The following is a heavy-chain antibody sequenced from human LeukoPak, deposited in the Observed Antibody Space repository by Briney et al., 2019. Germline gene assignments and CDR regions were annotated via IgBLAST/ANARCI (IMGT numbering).Heavy chain of an antibody. V-gene: IGHV1-69*13. D-gene: IGHD5-18*01. CDR1: GGTFSSYA. CDR2: IIPIFGTA. J-gene: IGHJ4*02. Sequence: SVKVSCKASGGTFSSYAISWVRQAPGQGLEWMGGIIPIFGTANYAQKFQGRVTITADESTSTAYMELSSLRSEDTAVYYCATSGTRGYRLGHHDYWGQGTLVTVSS. CDR3: ATSGTRGYRLGHHDY.